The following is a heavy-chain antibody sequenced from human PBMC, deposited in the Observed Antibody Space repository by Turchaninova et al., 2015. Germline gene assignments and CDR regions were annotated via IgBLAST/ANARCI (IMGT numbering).Heavy chain of an antibody. CDR2: ITTSGNT. D-gene: IGHD3/OR15-3a*01. V-gene: IGHV4-4*07. CDR3: ARDNVVGQYNWFDP. J-gene: IGHJ5*02. CDR1: GGPISTYS. Sequence: QVQLQESGPGLVKPSETLSLPCTVSGGPISTYSWPWIRQPAGKGLQWIGRITTSGNTNYNPSLKSRLSISVDKSRNQFSLKLTSVTAADTAIYYCARDNVVGQYNWFDPWGQGTLVTVSS.